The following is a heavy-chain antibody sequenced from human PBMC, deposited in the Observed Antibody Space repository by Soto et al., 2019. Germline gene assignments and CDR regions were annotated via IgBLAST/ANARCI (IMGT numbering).Heavy chain of an antibody. Sequence: QVQLVQSGAEVKKPGASVKVSCKASGYTFTSYGISWVRQAPGQGLERMGWISAYNGNTNYAQKLQGRVTMTTDTSTSTAYMELRSLRSDDTAVYYCARLDVVVVEYYYYGMDVWGQGTTVTVSS. CDR2: ISAYNGNT. CDR3: ARLDVVVVEYYYYGMDV. CDR1: GYTFTSYG. V-gene: IGHV1-18*01. D-gene: IGHD2-15*01. J-gene: IGHJ6*02.